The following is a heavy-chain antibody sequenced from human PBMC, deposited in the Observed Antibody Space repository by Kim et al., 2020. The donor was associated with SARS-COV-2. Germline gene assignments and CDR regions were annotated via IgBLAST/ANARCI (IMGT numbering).Heavy chain of an antibody. J-gene: IGHJ5*02. CDR1: GGTFSSYA. D-gene: IGHD3-10*01. V-gene: IGHV1-69*13. Sequence: SVKVSCKASGGTFSSYAISWVRQAPGQGLEWMGGIIPIFGTANYAQKFQGRVTITADESTSTAYMELSSLRSEDTAVYYCARAGSITTPWNWFDPWGQGTLVTVSS. CDR3: ARAGSITTPWNWFDP. CDR2: IIPIFGTA.